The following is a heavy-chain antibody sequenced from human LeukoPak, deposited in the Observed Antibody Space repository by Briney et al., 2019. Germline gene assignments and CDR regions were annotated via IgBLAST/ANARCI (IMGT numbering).Heavy chain of an antibody. CDR3: ARARLVRGPFTPLYYFDY. D-gene: IGHD2-8*02. J-gene: IGHJ4*02. V-gene: IGHV1-8*01. CDR2: MNPNSANT. CDR1: GYTFTTYD. Sequence: ASVKVSFKSSGYTFTTYDINWVRQATGQGLEWMGWMNPNSANTGYAQKFQGRVTITRNTSISTAYMELNSLRSDDTAVYYCARARLVRGPFTPLYYFDYWGQGVLVTVSS.